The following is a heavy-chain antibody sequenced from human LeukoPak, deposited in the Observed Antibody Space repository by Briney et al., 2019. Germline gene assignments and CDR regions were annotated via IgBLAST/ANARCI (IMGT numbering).Heavy chain of an antibody. D-gene: IGHD1-1*01. J-gene: IGHJ3*02. Sequence: PSETLSLTCTVSGGSMSPFYWSWIRQSPGKGLEWIGSIYYSGGTNYNSSLKSRVTISVDTSKNQFSLELSSVTAADTAVYYCAVNSTKHTFDIWGQGTMVTVSS. V-gene: IGHV4-59*08. CDR1: GGSMSPFY. CDR3: AVNSTKHTFDI. CDR2: IYYSGGT.